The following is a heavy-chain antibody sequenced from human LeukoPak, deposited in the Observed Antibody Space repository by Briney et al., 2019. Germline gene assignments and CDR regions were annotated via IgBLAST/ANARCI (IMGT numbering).Heavy chain of an antibody. CDR2: ISSSSTFI. V-gene: IGHV3-21*01. CDR1: GFTFSTYT. J-gene: IGHJ4*02. Sequence: GGSLRLSCAASGFTFSTYTMNWVRQAPGKGLEWVSSISSSSTFIYYADSVEGRFTISRDNAKNSLYLQMNSLRAEDTAVYYCARDQGLPYWGQGTLVTVSS. CDR3: ARDQGLPY.